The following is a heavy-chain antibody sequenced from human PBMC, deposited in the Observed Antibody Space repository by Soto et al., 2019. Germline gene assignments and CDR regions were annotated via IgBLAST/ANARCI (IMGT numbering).Heavy chain of an antibody. CDR3: ASFGRRYYYGMDV. D-gene: IGHD3-16*01. Sequence: QVQLQQWSTGLLKPSETLSLTCAVYGESFSGYYWSWIRQPPGKGLEWIGEINHSGSTNYNPSLKSRVTISVDTSKNQFSLKLSSVTAADTAVYYCASFGRRYYYGMDVWGQGTTVTVSS. CDR2: INHSGST. V-gene: IGHV4-34*01. CDR1: GESFSGYY. J-gene: IGHJ6*02.